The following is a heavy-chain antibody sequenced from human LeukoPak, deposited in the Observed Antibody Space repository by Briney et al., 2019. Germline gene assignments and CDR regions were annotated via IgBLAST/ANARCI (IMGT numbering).Heavy chain of an antibody. CDR2: INHSGST. J-gene: IGHJ4*02. D-gene: IGHD3/OR15-3a*01. Sequence: PSETLSLTCAVYGGSFSGYYWSWIRQPPGKGLEWIGEINHSGSTNYNPSLKSRVTISVDTSKNQFSLKLSSVTAADTAVYYCARFVTRIFGPLDYWGQGTLVIVSS. V-gene: IGHV4-34*01. CDR3: ARFVTRIFGPLDY. CDR1: GGSFSGYY.